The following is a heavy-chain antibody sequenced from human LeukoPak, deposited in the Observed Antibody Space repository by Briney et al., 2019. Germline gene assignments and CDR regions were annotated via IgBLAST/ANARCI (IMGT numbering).Heavy chain of an antibody. D-gene: IGHD5-12*01. J-gene: IGHJ4*02. CDR3: AKDHAPLEDIVATPLGV. V-gene: IGHV3-48*04. CDR1: GFTFSSYS. Sequence: GGSLRLSCAASGFTFSSYSMNWVRQAPGKGLEWVSYISSSSSTIYYADSVKGRFTISRDNAKNSLYLQMNSLRAEDTAVYYCAKDHAPLEDIVATPLGVWGQGTLVTVSS. CDR2: ISSSSSTI.